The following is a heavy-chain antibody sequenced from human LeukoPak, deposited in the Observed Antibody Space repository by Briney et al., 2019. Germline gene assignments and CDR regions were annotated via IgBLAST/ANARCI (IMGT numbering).Heavy chain of an antibody. J-gene: IGHJ4*02. V-gene: IGHV5-51*01. CDR3: ASTSSSWYEHKYYFDY. Sequence: GESPKISCKGSGYSFTSYWIGWVRQMPGKGLEWMGIIYPGDSDTRYSPSFQGKVTISADKSISTAYLQWSSLKASDTAMYYCASTSSSWYEHKYYFDYWGQGTLVTVSS. CDR1: GYSFTSYW. D-gene: IGHD6-13*01. CDR2: IYPGDSDT.